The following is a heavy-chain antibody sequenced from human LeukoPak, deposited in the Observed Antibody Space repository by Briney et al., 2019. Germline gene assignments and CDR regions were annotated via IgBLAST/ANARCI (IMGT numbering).Heavy chain of an antibody. CDR3: ARNMGGGGWFDP. D-gene: IGHD3-10*01. Sequence: SETLSLTCTVSGGSISSYYWSWIRQPPGKGLEWIGYIYYSGSTNYNPSLKSRVTISVDTSKNQFSLKLSSVTAADTAVYYCARNMGGGGWFDPWGQGTLVTVSS. J-gene: IGHJ5*02. CDR2: IYYSGST. V-gene: IGHV4-59*01. CDR1: GGSISSYY.